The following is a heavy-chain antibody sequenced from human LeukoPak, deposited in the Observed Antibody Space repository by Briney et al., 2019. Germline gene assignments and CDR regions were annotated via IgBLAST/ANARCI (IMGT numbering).Heavy chain of an antibody. CDR2: IYYSGST. Sequence: SDTLSLTCTISGGSISSISYYWGWLRQPPGKGLEWIGSIYYSGSTYYNPSLKSRVTISVDTSKNQFSLKLSTVTAADTAVYYCARQTTVVTPDFDYWGQGTLVTVSS. D-gene: IGHD4-23*01. J-gene: IGHJ4*02. CDR3: ARQTTVVTPDFDY. CDR1: GGSISSISYY. V-gene: IGHV4-39*01.